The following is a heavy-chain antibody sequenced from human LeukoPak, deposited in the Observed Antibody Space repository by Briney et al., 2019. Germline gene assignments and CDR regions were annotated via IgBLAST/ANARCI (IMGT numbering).Heavy chain of an antibody. J-gene: IGHJ6*02. CDR3: ARGMLGYCSGGSCYANYGMDV. CDR2: VSYDGSNK. D-gene: IGHD2-15*01. Sequence: GGSLRLSCAASGFTFSSYGMHWVRQAPGKGLEWVAVVSYDGSNKYYVDSVKGRFTISRDNAKNSLYLQMNSLRAGDTAVYYCARGMLGYCSGGSCYANYGMDVWGQGTTVTVSS. CDR1: GFTFSSYG. V-gene: IGHV3-30*03.